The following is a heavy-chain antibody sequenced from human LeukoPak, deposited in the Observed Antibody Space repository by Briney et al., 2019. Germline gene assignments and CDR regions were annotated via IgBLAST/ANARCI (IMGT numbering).Heavy chain of an antibody. CDR3: ARARIDYSKTFDY. J-gene: IGHJ4*02. CDR1: GYTFTGYY. V-gene: IGHV1-2*02. CDR2: INPNSGGT. Sequence: GASVKVSCKASGYTFTGYYMHWVRQAPGQGLEWMGWINPNSGGTNYAQKFQGRVTMTRDMSTSTVYMELSSLRSEDTAVYYCARARIDYSKTFDYWGQGTLVTVSS. D-gene: IGHD4-11*01.